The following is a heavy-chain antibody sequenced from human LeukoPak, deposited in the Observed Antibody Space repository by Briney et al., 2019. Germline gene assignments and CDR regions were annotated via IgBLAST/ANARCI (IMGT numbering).Heavy chain of an antibody. D-gene: IGHD4-11*01. J-gene: IGHJ6*03. Sequence: ASVKVSCKASGYTFTGYYMHWVRQAPGQGLEWMGGIIPIFGTANYAQKFQGRVTITADESTSTAYMELSSLRSEDTAVYYCARGVTTGGKYYYYYYMDVWGKGTTVTVSS. CDR3: ARGVTTGGKYYYYYYMDV. CDR2: IIPIFGTA. V-gene: IGHV1-69*13. CDR1: GYTFTGYY.